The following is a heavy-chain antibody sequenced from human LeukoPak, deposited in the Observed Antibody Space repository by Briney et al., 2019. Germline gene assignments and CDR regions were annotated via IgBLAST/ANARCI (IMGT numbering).Heavy chain of an antibody. CDR2: INAGNGNT. CDR1: GYTFTSYA. J-gene: IGHJ4*02. CDR3: AITYYDILTGYYPFDY. D-gene: IGHD3-9*01. V-gene: IGHV1-3*01. Sequence: ASVKVSCKASGYTFTSYAMHWVRQAPGQRLEWMGWINAGNGNTKYSQKFQGRVTITRDTSASTAYMELSSLRSEDTAVYYCAITYYDILTGYYPFDYWAREPWSPSPQ.